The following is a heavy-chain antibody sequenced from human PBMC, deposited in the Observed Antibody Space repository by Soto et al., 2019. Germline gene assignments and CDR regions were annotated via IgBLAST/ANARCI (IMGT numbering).Heavy chain of an antibody. J-gene: IGHJ4*02. Sequence: EVRMLQSGGGLVQPGGSLRLSCTVSGFTFGNYGMSWVRQAPGRGLQWVSTIDTSGGNTYYADSVKGRFTISRDNSKKTLYLQLSSLRDDDTAVYYCASDFRGRGTLVTVSS. CDR1: GFTFGNYG. CDR3: ASDF. V-gene: IGHV3-23*05. CDR2: IDTSGGNT. D-gene: IGHD2-21*02.